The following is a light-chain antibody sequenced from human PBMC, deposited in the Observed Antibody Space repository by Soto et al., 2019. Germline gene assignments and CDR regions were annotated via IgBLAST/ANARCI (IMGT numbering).Light chain of an antibody. V-gene: IGKV4-1*01. CDR3: QQYYNVPWT. Sequence: DIVMTQSPDSLAVSLGERATINCQSSQSILFSSNNKNYLAWYQQKPGQPPKLLISWASTRESGVPDRFSGRGSGTDFTLPISSLQAEDVAVYYCQQYYNVPWTFGQGTKVEIK. J-gene: IGKJ1*01. CDR1: QSILFSSNNKNY. CDR2: WAS.